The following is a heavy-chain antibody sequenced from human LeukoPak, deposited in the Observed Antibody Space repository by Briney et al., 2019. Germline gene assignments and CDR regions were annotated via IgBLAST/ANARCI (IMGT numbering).Heavy chain of an antibody. CDR1: GFTFDDFG. Sequence: GGSLRLSCAASGFTFDDFGLSWVRQTPGRGLEWVSGINWSGGNTGYADAVKGRFTISRDNAKSSLYLQMNSLRAEDTAFYFCTKDRSGYYDGAFDIWGRGTMVTVSS. CDR2: INWSGGNT. D-gene: IGHD3-22*01. CDR3: TKDRSGYYDGAFDI. J-gene: IGHJ3*02. V-gene: IGHV3-20*04.